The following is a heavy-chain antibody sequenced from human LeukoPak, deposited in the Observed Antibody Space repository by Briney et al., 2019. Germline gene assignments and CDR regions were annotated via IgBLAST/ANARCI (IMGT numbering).Heavy chain of an antibody. J-gene: IGHJ4*02. CDR2: IRSKANSYAT. CDR3: TNGGWGELPNNFDY. CDR1: GFTFSGSA. Sequence: GGSLRLSCAASGFTFSGSAMHWVRQASGKGLEWVGRIRSKANSYATAYAASVKGRFTISRDDSKNTAHLQMNSLKTEDTAVYYCTNGGWGELPNNFDYWGQGTLVTVSS. V-gene: IGHV3-73*01. D-gene: IGHD1-26*01.